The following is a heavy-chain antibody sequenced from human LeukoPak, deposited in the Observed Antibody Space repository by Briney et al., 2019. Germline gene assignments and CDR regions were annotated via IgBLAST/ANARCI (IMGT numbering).Heavy chain of an antibody. J-gene: IGHJ6*03. CDR3: AREGSSGYYYRNYYYYYMDV. Sequence: TGGSLRLSCAASGFTFDDYAMHWVRQAPGKGLEWVSGISWNGGSTGYADSVKGRFTISRDNAKNSLYLQMNSLRAEDTALYYCAREGSSGYYYRNYYYYYMDVWGKGTTVTVSS. V-gene: IGHV3-20*04. CDR2: ISWNGGST. D-gene: IGHD3-22*01. CDR1: GFTFDDYA.